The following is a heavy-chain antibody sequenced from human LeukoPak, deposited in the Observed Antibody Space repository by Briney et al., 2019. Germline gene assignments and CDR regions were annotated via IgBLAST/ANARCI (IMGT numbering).Heavy chain of an antibody. J-gene: IGHJ5*02. V-gene: IGHV5-51*01. Sequence: GESLQISCKGSGSRFTTYWIAWGRQMPGKGLEWMGIIYPGDCDTRYSPSFQGQVTISAHKSITTTYLQWSSLKASDTAMYYCARRGLSAYYYWFDPWGQGTLVTVSS. CDR2: IYPGDCDT. CDR3: ARRGLSAYYYWFDP. CDR1: GSRFTTYW. D-gene: IGHD3-22*01.